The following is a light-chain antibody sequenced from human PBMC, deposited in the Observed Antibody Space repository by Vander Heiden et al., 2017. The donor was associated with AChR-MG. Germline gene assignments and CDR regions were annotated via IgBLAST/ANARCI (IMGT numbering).Light chain of an antibody. V-gene: IGLV2-14*01. CDR3: SSYTSSSTVV. J-gene: IGLJ2*01. Sequence: QSALTQPASVSGSPGQSITISCTGTSSDVGGYNYVSWYQQHPGKAPKLMIYDVRKRPSGVSNRFSGSKSGNTASLTIAGFQAEDEADYYCSSYTSSSTVVFGGGTKLTVL. CDR2: DVR. CDR1: SSDVGGYNY.